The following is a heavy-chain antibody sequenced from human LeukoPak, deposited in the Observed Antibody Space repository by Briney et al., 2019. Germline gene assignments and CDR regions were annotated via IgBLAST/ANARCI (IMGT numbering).Heavy chain of an antibody. D-gene: IGHD5-18*01. Sequence: GRSLRLSCAASGFTFDDYAIHWVRQAPGKGLEWVSGISWNSGSVGYADSVRGRFTISRDNTKNSLYLQMNSLRAEDTAVYYCARIPSGYTLGYGYYYYYMDVWGKGATVTVSS. J-gene: IGHJ6*03. V-gene: IGHV3-9*01. CDR2: ISWNSGSV. CDR1: GFTFDDYA. CDR3: ARIPSGYTLGYGYYYYYMDV.